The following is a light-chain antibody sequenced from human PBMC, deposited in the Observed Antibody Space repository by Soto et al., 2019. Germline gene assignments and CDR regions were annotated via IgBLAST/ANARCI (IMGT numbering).Light chain of an antibody. J-gene: IGKJ1*01. CDR3: KQFGASLTWT. Sequence: EIRMTQSASYLCACVGDGGNMXCRASQGVDTYLAWYQQKAGRVPKPLIYAASPLQSGVQSRLSGSGSGKDFTLNISRLEPEDFAVYYCKQFGASLTWTFGQGTKVDIK. V-gene: IGKV1-27*01. CDR1: QGVDTY. CDR2: AAS.